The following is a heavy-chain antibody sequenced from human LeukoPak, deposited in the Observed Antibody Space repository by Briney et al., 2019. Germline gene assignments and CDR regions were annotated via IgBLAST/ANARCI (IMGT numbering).Heavy chain of an antibody. CDR1: GGTFSSYA. J-gene: IGHJ4*02. CDR2: IIPTFGIA. D-gene: IGHD4-11*01. V-gene: IGHV1-69*04. CDR3: ARASHDYSNSDFGY. Sequence: GASVKVSCKASGGTFSSYAISWVRQAPGQGLEWMGRIIPTFGIANYAQKFQGRVTITADKSTSTAYMELSSLRSEDTAVYYCARASHDYSNSDFGYWGQGTLVTVSS.